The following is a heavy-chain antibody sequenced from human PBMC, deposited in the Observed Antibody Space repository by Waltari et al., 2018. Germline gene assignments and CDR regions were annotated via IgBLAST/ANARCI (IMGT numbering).Heavy chain of an antibody. CDR1: GYTFTDYY. V-gene: IGHV1-69-2*01. J-gene: IGHJ4*02. CDR2: VDPEDGET. CDR3: ATVLDDIVVVIAILFPS. Sequence: EVQLVESGAEVKKPGATVQISCKASGYTFTDYYMHWVQQAPGKGLEWMGRVDPEDGETIYAEKFQGRVTITADTSTDTAYMELSSLRSEDTAVYYCATVLDDIVVVIAILFPSWGQGTLVTVSS. D-gene: IGHD2-21*01.